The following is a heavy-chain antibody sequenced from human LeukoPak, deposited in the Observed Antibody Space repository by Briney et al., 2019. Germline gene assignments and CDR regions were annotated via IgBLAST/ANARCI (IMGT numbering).Heavy chain of an antibody. D-gene: IGHD2-21*01. V-gene: IGHV3-74*01. Sequence: PGGSLRLSCAASGFTFSTYWMHWVRQAPGKGLVWVSHINTDGTTTNYADSVKGRFTISRDNSKNTLFLQMSSLRAEDTAVYYCASGGGPHSWGQGTLVTVSS. CDR2: INTDGTTT. J-gene: IGHJ4*02. CDR3: ASGGGPHS. CDR1: GFTFSTYW.